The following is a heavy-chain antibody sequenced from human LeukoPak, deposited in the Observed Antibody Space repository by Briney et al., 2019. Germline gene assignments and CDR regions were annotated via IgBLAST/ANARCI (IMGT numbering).Heavy chain of an antibody. Sequence: PGGSLRLSCAASGFTFSSYAMSWVRQAPGKGLEWVSAISGSGGSTYYADSVGGRFTISRDNSKNTLYLQMNSLRAEDTAVYYYAKDFHLRERTYNWFDPWGQGTLVTVSS. CDR3: AKDFHLRERTYNWFDP. V-gene: IGHV3-23*01. CDR2: ISGSGGST. CDR1: GFTFSSYA. J-gene: IGHJ5*02. D-gene: IGHD1-1*01.